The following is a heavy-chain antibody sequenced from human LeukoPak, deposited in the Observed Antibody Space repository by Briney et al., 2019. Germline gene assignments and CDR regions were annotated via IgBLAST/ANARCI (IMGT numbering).Heavy chain of an antibody. V-gene: IGHV3-13*01. J-gene: IGHJ4*02. CDR1: GFTLGGHD. CDR2: VSSGHHA. CDR3: VREARGYHYTYFDY. Sequence: GGSLRLSCTASGFTLGGHDMHWFRQTTREGLEWVAAVSSGHHAFYGGSVKGRFTVSREDGKNSLYLQMNSLRAGDTAVYYCVREARGYHYTYFDYWGQGSLVTVSS. D-gene: IGHD5-18*01.